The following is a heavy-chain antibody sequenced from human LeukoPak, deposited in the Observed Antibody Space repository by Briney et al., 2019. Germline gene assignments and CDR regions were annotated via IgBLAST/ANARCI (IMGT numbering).Heavy chain of an antibody. J-gene: IGHJ4*02. V-gene: IGHV1-46*01. Sequence: GASVKVSCKASGYTFTSYYMHWVRQAPGQGLEWMGIINPSGGSTSYAQKFQGRVTMTRDTSISTAYMELSRLRSDDTAVYYCARDGAPLDILTGYPDYWGQGTLVTVSS. CDR2: INPSGGST. CDR1: GYTFTSYY. D-gene: IGHD3-9*01. CDR3: ARDGAPLDILTGYPDY.